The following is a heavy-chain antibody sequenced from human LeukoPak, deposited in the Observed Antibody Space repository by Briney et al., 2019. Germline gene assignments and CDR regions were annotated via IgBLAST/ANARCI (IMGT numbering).Heavy chain of an antibody. V-gene: IGHV3-66*01. CDR2: IYSGGST. CDR1: GFIVSSSY. Sequence: GGSLRLSCAASGFIVSSSYMTWVRQTPGKGLEWVSVIYSGGSTYYADSVKGRFIISRDNSKNTLYLQMYSLRVEDTAVYYCARDLGAYSSFIDYWGQGTLVTVSS. D-gene: IGHD4-4*01. CDR3: ARDLGAYSSFIDY. J-gene: IGHJ4*02.